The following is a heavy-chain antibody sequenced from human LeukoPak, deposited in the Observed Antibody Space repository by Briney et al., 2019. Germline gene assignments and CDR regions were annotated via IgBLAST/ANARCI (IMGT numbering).Heavy chain of an antibody. D-gene: IGHD3-3*01. V-gene: IGHV4-39*01. Sequence: ASETLSLTCTVSGGSISSSSYYWGWIRQPPGKGLEWIGSIYYSGSTYYNPSLKSRVTLSVDTSKNQFSLKLSSVTAADTAVYYCARPRITIFGVVIDAFDIWGQGTMVTVSS. CDR2: IYYSGST. CDR3: ARPRITIFGVVIDAFDI. J-gene: IGHJ3*02. CDR1: GGSISSSSYY.